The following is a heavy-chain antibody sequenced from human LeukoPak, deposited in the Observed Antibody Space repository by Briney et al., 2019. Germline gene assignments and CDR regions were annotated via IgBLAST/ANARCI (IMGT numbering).Heavy chain of an antibody. Sequence: GGSLRLSCAVSGFTFRTYEMNWVRQAPGKGLEWVSYISSSGTTIYYADSVKGRFTISRGNSKNTLYLQMNSLRAEDTAVYYCARDQEWLAFDYWGQGTLVTVSS. CDR1: GFTFRTYE. V-gene: IGHV3-48*03. CDR3: ARDQEWLAFDY. D-gene: IGHD6-19*01. CDR2: ISSSGTTI. J-gene: IGHJ4*02.